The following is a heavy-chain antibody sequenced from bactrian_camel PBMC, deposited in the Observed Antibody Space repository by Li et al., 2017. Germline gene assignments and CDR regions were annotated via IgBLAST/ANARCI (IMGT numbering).Heavy chain of an antibody. CDR3: AADSVGRCRARGWVERPSVAAYDY. CDR2: LASDGST. Sequence: GGSLRLSCGSSSGHTGRMYCMAWFRLAPGKEREGVVALASDGSTWYADSVKGRFTISKDDLKDTLYLQMNSLKPEDTAMYYCAADSVGRCRARGWVERPSVAAYDYWGQGTQVTVSS. J-gene: IGHJ4*01. CDR1: GHTGRMYC. V-gene: IGHV3S57*01. D-gene: IGHD5*01.